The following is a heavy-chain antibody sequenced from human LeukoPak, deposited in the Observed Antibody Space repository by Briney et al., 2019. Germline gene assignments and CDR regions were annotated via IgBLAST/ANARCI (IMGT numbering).Heavy chain of an antibody. V-gene: IGHV1-2*02. D-gene: IGHD3-22*01. Sequence: ASVKVSCKASGYTFIGYYIHWVRQAPGQGLQWMGWINPNNGGTNFAPKLQGRVTMTTDTSTSTAYMELRSLRSDDTAVYYCARDRPLTYYYDSSGYYYDYWGQGTLVTVSS. J-gene: IGHJ4*02. CDR2: INPNNGGT. CDR3: ARDRPLTYYYDSSGYYYDY. CDR1: GYTFIGYY.